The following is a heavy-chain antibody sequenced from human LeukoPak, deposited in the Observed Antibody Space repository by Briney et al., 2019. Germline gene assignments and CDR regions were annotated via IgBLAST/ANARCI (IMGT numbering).Heavy chain of an antibody. CDR1: GFTFSSYS. Sequence: GVSLRLSCAASGFTFSSYSMNWVRQAPGKGLEWVSSISSSSSYIYYADSVKGRFTISRDNAKNSLYLQMNSLRAEDTAVYYCARDRGSRRLYYYYYMDVWGKGTTVTISS. CDR3: ARDRGSRRLYYYYYMDV. D-gene: IGHD3-10*01. J-gene: IGHJ6*03. CDR2: ISSSSSYI. V-gene: IGHV3-21*01.